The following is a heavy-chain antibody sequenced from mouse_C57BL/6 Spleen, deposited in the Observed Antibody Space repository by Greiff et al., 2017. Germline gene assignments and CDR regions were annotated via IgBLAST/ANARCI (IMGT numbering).Heavy chain of an antibody. CDR3: TTGYYGSSYGY. Sequence: VQLKQSGAELVRPGASVKLSCTASGFNIKDDYMHWVKQRPEQGLEWIGWIDPENGDTEYASKFQGKATITADTSSNTAYLQLSSLTSEDTAVYYCTTGYYGSSYGYWGKGTTLTVSS. CDR1: GFNIKDDY. J-gene: IGHJ2*01. CDR2: IDPENGDT. D-gene: IGHD1-1*01. V-gene: IGHV14-4*01.